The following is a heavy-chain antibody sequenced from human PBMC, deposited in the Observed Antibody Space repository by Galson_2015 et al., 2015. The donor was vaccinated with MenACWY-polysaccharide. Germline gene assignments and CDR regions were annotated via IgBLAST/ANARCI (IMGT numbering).Heavy chain of an antibody. CDR3: ARDGPTLDSSSFWSGYQHFDY. CDR1: GFTFSSYE. D-gene: IGHD3-3*01. V-gene: IGHV3-48*03. CDR2: ISSSGSTI. Sequence: SLRLSCAASGFTFSSYEMNWVRQAPGKGLEWVSYISSSGSTIYYADSVKGRFTISRDNAKNSLYLQMNSLRAEDTAVYYCARDGPTLDSSSFWSGYQHFDYWGQGTLVTVSS. J-gene: IGHJ4*02.